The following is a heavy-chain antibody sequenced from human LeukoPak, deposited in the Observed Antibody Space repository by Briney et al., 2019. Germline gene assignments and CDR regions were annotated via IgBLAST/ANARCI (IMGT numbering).Heavy chain of an antibody. J-gene: IGHJ4*02. V-gene: IGHV1-2*02. CDR2: INRNSGGK. CDR3: ARVRIAARLFDY. CDR1: GYTFTGYH. Sequence: ASVKVSCMASGYTFTGYHIHWVRQAPEQELEGMGWINRNSGGKKHAQKLQGRVTMTRDKSISRAYMALSRLRSDDTAVYYCARVRIAARLFDYWGEGTLVTVSS. D-gene: IGHD6-6*01.